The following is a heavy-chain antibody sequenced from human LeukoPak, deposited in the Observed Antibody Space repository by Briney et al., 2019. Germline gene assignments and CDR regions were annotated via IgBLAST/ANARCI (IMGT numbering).Heavy chain of an antibody. Sequence: GRSLRLSCAASRFTFSNYAMHWVRQAPGKGLEWVAVLSYDGSNKYSGDSVKARFTISRDNSKNTLYLQMNSLRAEDTAVYYCAKEYSSWYFDLWGRGTLVTVSS. D-gene: IGHD2-15*01. CDR2: LSYDGSNK. J-gene: IGHJ2*01. CDR1: RFTFSNYA. V-gene: IGHV3-30*18. CDR3: AKEYSSWYFDL.